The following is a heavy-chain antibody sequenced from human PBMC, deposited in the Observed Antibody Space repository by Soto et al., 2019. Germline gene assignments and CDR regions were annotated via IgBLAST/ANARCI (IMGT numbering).Heavy chain of an antibody. J-gene: IGHJ4*02. CDR1: GYSFTSYD. V-gene: IGHV1-8*01. CDR3: ARGGYYDFWSGYYTGYYDSSGYWSY. D-gene: IGHD3-3*01. Sequence: GASVKVSCKASGYSFTSYDINWVRQATGQGLEWMGWMNPNCGNTGYAQKFQGRVTMTRNTSISTAYMGLSSLRSEDTAVYYCARGGYYDFWSGYYTGYYDSSGYWSYWGQGTLVTVSS. CDR2: MNPNCGNT.